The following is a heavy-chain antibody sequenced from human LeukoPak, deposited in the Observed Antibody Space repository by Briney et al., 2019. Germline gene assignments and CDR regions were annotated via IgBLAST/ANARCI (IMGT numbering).Heavy chain of an antibody. D-gene: IGHD3-3*01. CDR1: GFSFSSYG. Sequence: GGSLRLSCTASGFSFSSYGMHWVRQAPGKGLEWVAVISYDGSNKYYADSVKGRFTISRDNSKNTLYLQMNSLRAEDTAVYYCARDDYDFWSGYSGYYYYMDVWGKGTTVTVSS. CDR2: ISYDGSNK. J-gene: IGHJ6*03. V-gene: IGHV3-30*19. CDR3: ARDDYDFWSGYSGYYYYMDV.